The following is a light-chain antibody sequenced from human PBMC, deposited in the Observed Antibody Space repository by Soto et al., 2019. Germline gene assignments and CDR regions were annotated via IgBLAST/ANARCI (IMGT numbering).Light chain of an antibody. Sequence: EIVLTQSPGTLSLFPGERATLSCRASQSLAMNSLTWYQQKPGQPPKLLFYYASNRATGIPDRFSGSGSGTHFTLTISRLEPEDSAVYYCQQFGNSPRTFGQGTRVEIK. CDR3: QQFGNSPRT. CDR2: YAS. V-gene: IGKV3-20*01. CDR1: QSLAMNS. J-gene: IGKJ1*01.